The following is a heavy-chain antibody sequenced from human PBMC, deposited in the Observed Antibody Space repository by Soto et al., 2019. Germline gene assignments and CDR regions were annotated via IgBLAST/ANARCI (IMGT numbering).Heavy chain of an antibody. Sequence: QLQLQESGSGLVKPSQTLSLTCAVSGGSISSGGYSWSWIRQPPGKGLEWIGYISHSGSTYYNPSLKSRVTISVDRSKNQFSLKLSSVTAADTAVYYWARWDSPYAFDIWGQGTMVTVSS. D-gene: IGHD3-22*01. J-gene: IGHJ3*02. CDR1: GGSISSGGYS. V-gene: IGHV4-30-2*01. CDR3: ARWDSPYAFDI. CDR2: ISHSGST.